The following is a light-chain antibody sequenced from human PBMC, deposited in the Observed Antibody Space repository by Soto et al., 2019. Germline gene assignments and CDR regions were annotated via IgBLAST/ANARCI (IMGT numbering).Light chain of an antibody. J-gene: IGKJ2*01. CDR3: QRYGASRGT. CDR1: ESVTSNQ. V-gene: IGKV3-20*01. Sequence: IVLTQSPGTLSLSPGERATLSCRASESVTSNQIAWYQQKPGQAPRLLIYGASTRASGVPDRISGSGSGTDFTLTISALESEASAVYYCQRYGASRGTFGQGTKVEIK. CDR2: GAS.